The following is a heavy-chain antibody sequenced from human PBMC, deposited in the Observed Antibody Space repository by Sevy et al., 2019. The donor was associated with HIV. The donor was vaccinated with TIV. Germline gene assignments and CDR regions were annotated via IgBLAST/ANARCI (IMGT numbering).Heavy chain of an antibody. CDR3: AKDRVSGTYYTGDFDY. CDR1: GFTFSTYA. J-gene: IGHJ4*02. D-gene: IGHD3-10*01. Sequence: GGSLRLSCAASGFTFSTYAMTWVRQAPGKGLEWVSVITYSGVNTYYADSVKGRFTISRDNSKNKWYLKMNSLRAEDTAVYYCAKDRVSGTYYTGDFDYWGQGTLVTVSS. CDR2: ITYSGVNT. V-gene: IGHV3-23*01.